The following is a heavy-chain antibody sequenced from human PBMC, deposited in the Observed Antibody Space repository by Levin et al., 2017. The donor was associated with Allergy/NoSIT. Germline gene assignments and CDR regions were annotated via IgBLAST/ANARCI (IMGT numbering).Heavy chain of an antibody. V-gene: IGHV3-48*03. CDR3: ARQIGNFWSGYTYFDY. CDR2: ISGTGSTI. CDR1: GFTFSDYE. J-gene: IGHJ4*02. D-gene: IGHD3-3*01. Sequence: GESLKISCTASGFTFSDYEMNWVRRAPGKGLEWVSYISGTGSTIYSADSVKGRFTISRDNAKNSLYLQMNSLRAEDTAVYYCARQIGNFWSGYTYFDYWGQGTLGTFSS.